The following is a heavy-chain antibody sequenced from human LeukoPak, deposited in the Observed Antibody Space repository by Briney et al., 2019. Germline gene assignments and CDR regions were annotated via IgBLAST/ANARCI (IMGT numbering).Heavy chain of an antibody. CDR2: IDTSGST. D-gene: IGHD3-10*01. Sequence: SQTLSLTCTVSGGSFSSASYYWSWIRQPAGKGLEWIGRIDTSGSTNYNPSLRSRVTISVDTSKNQFSLKLSSVTAADTAVYYCASQWEYYYGSGSYYNGFDYWGQGTLVTVSS. J-gene: IGHJ4*02. CDR3: ASQWEYYYGSGSYYNGFDY. CDR1: GGSFSSASYY. V-gene: IGHV4-61*02.